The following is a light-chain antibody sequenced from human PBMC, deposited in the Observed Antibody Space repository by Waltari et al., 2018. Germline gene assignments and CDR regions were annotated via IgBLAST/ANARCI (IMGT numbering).Light chain of an antibody. Sequence: EIVMKQSPATLSVSPGEGATLPCRASQSVTTKLAWYQLKPGQAPRLLIYDASSRATGIPARFSGSGFGTEFTLTISSLQSEDFAVYYCQQYHNWPPWTFGRGTKVEIK. J-gene: IGKJ1*01. CDR3: QQYHNWPPWT. V-gene: IGKV3D-15*01. CDR2: DAS. CDR1: QSVTTK.